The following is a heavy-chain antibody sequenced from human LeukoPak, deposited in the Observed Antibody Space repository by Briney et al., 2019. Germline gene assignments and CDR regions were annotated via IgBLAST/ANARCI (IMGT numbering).Heavy chain of an antibody. CDR2: ISYDGSNK. J-gene: IGHJ4*02. D-gene: IGHD6-19*01. CDR3: AKDRRIAVAGIYY. V-gene: IGHV3-30*18. Sequence: PGGSLRLSCAASGFTFSSYGMHWVRQAPGKGLEWVAVISYDGSNKYYADSVKGRFTISRDNSKNTLYLQMNSLRAEDTAVYYCAKDRRIAVAGIYYWGQGTLVTVSS. CDR1: GFTFSSYG.